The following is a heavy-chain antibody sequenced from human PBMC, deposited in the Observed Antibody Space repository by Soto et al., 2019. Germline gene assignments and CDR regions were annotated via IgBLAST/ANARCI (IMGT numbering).Heavy chain of an antibody. Sequence: QVQLQQWGAGLLKPSETLSLTCAVYGGSFSGYYWSWIRQPPGKGLEWIGEINHSGSTNYNPSLKSRFTISVDTSKNQSSLKLGSVTAADTAVYYCARGRVATSRYFDLWGRGTLVTVSS. J-gene: IGHJ2*01. D-gene: IGHD5-12*01. CDR3: ARGRVATSRYFDL. V-gene: IGHV4-34*01. CDR2: INHSGST. CDR1: GGSFSGYY.